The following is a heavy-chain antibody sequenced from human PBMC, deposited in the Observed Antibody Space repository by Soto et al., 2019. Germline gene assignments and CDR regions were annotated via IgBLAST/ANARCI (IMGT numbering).Heavy chain of an antibody. V-gene: IGHV4-59*01. CDR2: IYYSGST. CDR1: GGSISSYY. Sequence: SETLSLTCTVSGGSISSYYWSWIRQPPGKGLEWIGYIYYSGSTNYNPSLKSRVTISVDTAKNQFSLKLSSVTAADTAVYYCARDLISSATYYDYIWGSSTAAWAFDIWGQGTMVTVSS. CDR3: ARDLISSATYYDYIWGSSTAAWAFDI. J-gene: IGHJ3*02. D-gene: IGHD3-16*01.